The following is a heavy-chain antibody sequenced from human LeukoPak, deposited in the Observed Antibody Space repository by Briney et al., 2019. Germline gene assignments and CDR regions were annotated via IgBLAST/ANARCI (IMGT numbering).Heavy chain of an antibody. J-gene: IGHJ5*02. CDR3: ATGPFTAYNWFDP. CDR1: GYTLTELS. D-gene: IGHD2-21*02. Sequence: ASVKVSCKVSGYTLTELSMHWVRQAPGKGLAWMGGFDPEDGETIYAQKFQGRVTMTEDTSTDTAYMELGSLRSEDTAVYYCATGPFTAYNWFDPWGQGTLVTVSS. CDR2: FDPEDGET. V-gene: IGHV1-24*01.